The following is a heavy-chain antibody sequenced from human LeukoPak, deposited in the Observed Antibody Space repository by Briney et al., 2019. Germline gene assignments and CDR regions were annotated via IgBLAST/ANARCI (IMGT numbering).Heavy chain of an antibody. D-gene: IGHD3-10*01. CDR3: TRDLYYGGNPNDAFDI. CDR2: ITSTGFYI. V-gene: IGHV3-21*01. J-gene: IGHJ3*02. CDR1: GFTFTPYT. Sequence: MSGGSLRLSCAASGFTFTPYTMNWVRQAPGKGLEWVSSITSTGFYIYCADSVKGRFTISRDNANNSLHLQMNSLRVEDTAVYYCTRDLYYGGNPNDAFDIWGQGTMVTVSS.